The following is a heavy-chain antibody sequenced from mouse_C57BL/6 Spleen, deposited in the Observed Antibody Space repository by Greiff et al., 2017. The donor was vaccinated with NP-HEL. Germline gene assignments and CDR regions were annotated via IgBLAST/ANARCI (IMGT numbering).Heavy chain of an antibody. CDR1: GFTFSSYG. CDR3: ARHGVTTVVAFYYFDY. CDR2: ISSGGSYT. D-gene: IGHD1-1*01. J-gene: IGHJ2*01. V-gene: IGHV5-6*01. Sequence: EVKLVESGGDLVKPGGSLKLSCAASGFTFSSYGMSWVRQTPDKRLEWVATISSGGSYTYYPDSVKGRFTISRDNAKNTLYLQMSSLKSEDTAMYYCARHGVTTVVAFYYFDYWGQGTTLTVSS.